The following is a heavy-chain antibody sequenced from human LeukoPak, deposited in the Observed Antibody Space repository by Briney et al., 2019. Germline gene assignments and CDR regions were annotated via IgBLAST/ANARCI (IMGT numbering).Heavy chain of an antibody. Sequence: ASVKVSCKASGYTFTGYYMHWVRQAPGQGLEWMGWISAYNGNTNYAQKLQGRVTMTTDTSTSTAYMELRSLRSDDTAVYYCARAPGATPDYWGQGTLVTVSS. CDR1: GYTFTGYY. D-gene: IGHD1-26*01. CDR2: ISAYNGNT. V-gene: IGHV1-18*04. J-gene: IGHJ4*02. CDR3: ARAPGATPDY.